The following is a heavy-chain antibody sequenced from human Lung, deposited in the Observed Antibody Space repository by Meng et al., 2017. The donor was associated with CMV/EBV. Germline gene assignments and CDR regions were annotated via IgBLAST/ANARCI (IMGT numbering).Heavy chain of an antibody. CDR3: FMGHYSGA. CDR2: IKADGSAV. Sequence: SCGASGFIFRNFWMNWVRQAPGKGLEWVANIKADGSAVYYVDSVKGRFTISRDNVKDSLYLQMKRLRGEDTGVYYCFMGHYSGAWGQGTLVTVSS. V-gene: IGHV3-7*01. CDR1: GFIFRNFW. D-gene: IGHD3-3*01. J-gene: IGHJ5*02.